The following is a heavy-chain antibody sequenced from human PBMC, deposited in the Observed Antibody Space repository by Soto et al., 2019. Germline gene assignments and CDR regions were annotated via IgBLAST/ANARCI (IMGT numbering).Heavy chain of an antibody. V-gene: IGHV3-33*01. Sequence: QVQLVESGGGVVQPGRSLRLSCAASGFTFSSYGMHWVRQAPGKGLEWVSVIWYDGSNKYYADSVKGRFTISRDNSKNTLSLQMNSLRAEDTAVYYCARIVDNPGYSYFLDCMDVWGKGTTVTVSS. J-gene: IGHJ6*03. CDR2: IWYDGSNK. CDR3: ARIVDNPGYSYFLDCMDV. CDR1: GFTFSSYG. D-gene: IGHD5-18*01.